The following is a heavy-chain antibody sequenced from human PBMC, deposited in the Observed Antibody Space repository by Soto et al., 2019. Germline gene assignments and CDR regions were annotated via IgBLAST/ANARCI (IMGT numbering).Heavy chain of an antibody. CDR3: ARDGILYDSSEMDAFDI. D-gene: IGHD3-22*01. CDR2: IYHSGST. CDR1: GYSISSGYY. Sequence: SLTCAVSGYSISSGYYWGWIRQPPGKGLEWIGSIYHSGSTYYNPSLKSRVTISVDTSKNQFSLKLSSVTAADTAVYYCARDGILYDSSEMDAFDIWGQGTMVTVSS. V-gene: IGHV4-38-2*02. J-gene: IGHJ3*02.